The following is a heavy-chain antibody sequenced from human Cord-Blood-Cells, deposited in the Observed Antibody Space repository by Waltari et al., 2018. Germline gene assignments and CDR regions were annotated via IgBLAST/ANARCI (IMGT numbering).Heavy chain of an antibody. Sequence: QVQLQQSGPGLVKPSQTLSLTCAISGDSVSSTSSAWNWLRQSPSRGLEWLGRTYYRSKWYNDYAVSVKSRITINPDTSKNQFSLQLNSVTPEDTAVYYCAREIVVVPAAAYNWFDPWGQGTLVTVSS. V-gene: IGHV6-1*01. CDR3: AREIVVVPAAAYNWFDP. CDR1: GDSVSSTSSA. D-gene: IGHD2-2*01. CDR2: TYYRSKWYN. J-gene: IGHJ5*02.